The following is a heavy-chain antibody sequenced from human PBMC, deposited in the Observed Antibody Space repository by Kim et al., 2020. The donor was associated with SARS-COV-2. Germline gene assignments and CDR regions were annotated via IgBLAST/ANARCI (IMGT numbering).Heavy chain of an antibody. CDR2: IVVGSGNT. J-gene: IGHJ4*02. CDR1: GFTFTSSA. Sequence: SVKVSCKASGFTFTSSAVQWVRQARGQRLEWIGWIVVGSGNTNYAQKFQERVTITRDMSTSTAYMELSSLRSEDTAVYYCAAACSTSCYTGGSGDYWGQGTLVTVSS. CDR3: AAACSTSCYTGGSGDY. V-gene: IGHV1-58*01. D-gene: IGHD2-2*02.